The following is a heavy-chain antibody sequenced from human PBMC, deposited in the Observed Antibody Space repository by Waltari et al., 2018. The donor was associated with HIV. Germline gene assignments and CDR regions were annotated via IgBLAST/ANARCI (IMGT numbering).Heavy chain of an antibody. V-gene: IGHV4-59*01. CDR2: IYYSGST. CDR1: GGSISSSS. CDR3: ARAGGYSSGWYVY. D-gene: IGHD6-19*01. J-gene: IGHJ4*02. Sequence: QVQLQESGPGLVKPSATLSLTCPVSGGSISSSSWSWIGQPPGKGLEWIGYIYYSGSTNYNPSLKSRVTISVDTSKNQFSLKLSSVTAADTAVYYCARAGGYSSGWYVYWGQGTLVTVSS.